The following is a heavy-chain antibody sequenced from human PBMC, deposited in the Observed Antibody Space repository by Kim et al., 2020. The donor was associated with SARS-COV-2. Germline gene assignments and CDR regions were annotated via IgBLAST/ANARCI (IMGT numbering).Heavy chain of an antibody. CDR2: IIPILGIA. CDR3: ARGGPATYNWNYSDFDY. V-gene: IGHV1-69*04. CDR1: GGTFSSYA. J-gene: IGHJ4*01. Sequence: SVQVSCKASGGTFSSYAISWVRQAPGQGLEWMGRIIPILGIANYAQKFQGRVTITADKSTSTAYMELSSLRSEDTAVYYCARGGPATYNWNYSDFDYWG. D-gene: IGHD1-7*01.